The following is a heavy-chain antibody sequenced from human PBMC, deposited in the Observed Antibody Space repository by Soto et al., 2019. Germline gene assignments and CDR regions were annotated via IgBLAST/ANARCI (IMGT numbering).Heavy chain of an antibody. D-gene: IGHD3-10*01. CDR3: AKGRGGSGSLAPRVDF. V-gene: IGHV3-23*01. Sequence: EVQLLESGGGLVQPGGSLRLSCAASGFTFNNYAMTWVRQAPGKGLEWVSAISGGVDTTSYAASVKGRFPVSRDGSKNTLYLQMSSLRAEDTALYYCAKGRGGSGSLAPRVDFWGQGTLVTVSS. CDR1: GFTFNNYA. CDR2: ISGGVDTT. J-gene: IGHJ4*02.